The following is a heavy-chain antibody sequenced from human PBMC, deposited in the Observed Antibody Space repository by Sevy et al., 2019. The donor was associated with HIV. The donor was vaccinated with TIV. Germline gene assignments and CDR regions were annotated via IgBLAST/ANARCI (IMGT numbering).Heavy chain of an antibody. CDR2: IYSGGST. Sequence: GGSLRLSCAASGFTVSSNYMSWVRQAPGKGLEWVSVIYSGGSTYYADSVKGRFTISRDNSKNTLYLQMNSLRAEDTAVYYCARIHRTSSTGHYYYMDVRGKGTTVTVSS. J-gene: IGHJ6*03. CDR3: ARIHRTSSTGHYYYMDV. V-gene: IGHV3-53*01. CDR1: GFTVSSNY. D-gene: IGHD2-2*01.